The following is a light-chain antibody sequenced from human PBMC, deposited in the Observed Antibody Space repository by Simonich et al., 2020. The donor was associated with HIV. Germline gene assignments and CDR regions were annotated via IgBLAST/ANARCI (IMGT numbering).Light chain of an antibody. Sequence: AIQLTQSPSSLSASVGDRVSITCRASQGISSALAWYQQKPGKAPKLLIYDASSLESGGPSRFSGSGSGTEFTLTISSLQPDDFATYYCQQYNTYPVTFGQGTKVEIK. V-gene: IGKV1-13*02. CDR3: QQYNTYPVT. J-gene: IGKJ1*01. CDR2: DAS. CDR1: QGISSA.